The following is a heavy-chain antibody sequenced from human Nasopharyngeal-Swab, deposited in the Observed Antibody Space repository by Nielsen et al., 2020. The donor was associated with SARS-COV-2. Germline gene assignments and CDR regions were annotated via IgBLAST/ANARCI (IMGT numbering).Heavy chain of an antibody. CDR1: GGSISSGGYY. V-gene: IGHV4-30-4*01. J-gene: IGHJ4*02. CDR2: IYYSGST. Sequence: SETLSLTCAVSGGSISSGGYYWSWIRQPPGKGLEWIGYIYYSGSTYYNPSLKSRVTISVDTSKNQFSLKLSSVTAADTAVYYCARVTTVTSWYLDYWGQGTLVTVSS. D-gene: IGHD4-17*01. CDR3: ARVTTVTSWYLDY.